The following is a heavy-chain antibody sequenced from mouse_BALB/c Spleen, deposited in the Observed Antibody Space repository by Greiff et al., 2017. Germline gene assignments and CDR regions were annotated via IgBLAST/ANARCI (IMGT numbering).Heavy chain of an antibody. CDR3: ARGGYYARRYFDV. CDR2: IWSGGST. D-gene: IGHD1-1*01. V-gene: IGHV2-2*02. Sequence: VQLVESGPGLVQPSQSLSITCTVSGFSLPSYGVHWVRQSPGKGLEWLGVIWSGGSTDYNAAFISRLSISKDNSKSQVFFKMNSLQANDTAIYYCARGGYYARRYFDVWGAGTTVTVSS. CDR1: GFSLPSYG. J-gene: IGHJ1*01.